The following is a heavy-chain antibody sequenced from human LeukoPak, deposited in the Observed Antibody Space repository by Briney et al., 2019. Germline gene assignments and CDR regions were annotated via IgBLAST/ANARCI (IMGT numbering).Heavy chain of an antibody. Sequence: PSETLSLTCAVYGGSFSGYYWSWIRQPPGKGLEWIGEINHSGSTNYNPSLKSRVTISVDTSKNQFSLKLSSVTAADTAVYYCARGGGYDFWSGYLRPNAFDIWGQGTMVTVSS. CDR2: INHSGST. CDR3: ARGGGYDFWSGYLRPNAFDI. J-gene: IGHJ3*02. CDR1: GGSFSGYY. D-gene: IGHD3-3*01. V-gene: IGHV4-34*01.